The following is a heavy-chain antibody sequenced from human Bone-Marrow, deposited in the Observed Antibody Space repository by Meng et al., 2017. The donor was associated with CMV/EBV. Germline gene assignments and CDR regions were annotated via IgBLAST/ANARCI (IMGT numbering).Heavy chain of an antibody. J-gene: IGHJ3*02. V-gene: IGHV4-59*01. CDR1: GGFISSYY. Sequence: SETLSLTCTVSGGFISSYYWSWIRQPPGKGLEWIGYIYYSGSTNYNPSLKSRVTISVDTSKNQFSLKLSSVTAADTAVYYCARDGGWGKGAFDIWGQGTMVTVSS. D-gene: IGHD3-16*01. CDR2: IYYSGST. CDR3: ARDGGWGKGAFDI.